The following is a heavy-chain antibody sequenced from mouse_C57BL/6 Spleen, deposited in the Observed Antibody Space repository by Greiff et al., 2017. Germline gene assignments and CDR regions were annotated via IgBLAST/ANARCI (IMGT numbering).Heavy chain of an antibody. CDR3: VRHGYGSSYYYAMDY. CDR2: IRSKSNNYAT. J-gene: IGHJ4*01. D-gene: IGHD1-1*01. V-gene: IGHV10-1*01. CDR1: GFSFNTYA. Sequence: DVHLVESGGGLVQPKGSLKLSCAASGFSFNTYAMNWVRQAPGKGLEWVARIRSKSNNYATYYADSVKDRFTISRDDSESMLYLQMNNLKTEDTAMYYCVRHGYGSSYYYAMDYWGQGTSVTVSS.